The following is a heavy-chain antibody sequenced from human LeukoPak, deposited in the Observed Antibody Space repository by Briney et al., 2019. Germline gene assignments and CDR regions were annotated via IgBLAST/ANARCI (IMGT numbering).Heavy chain of an antibody. V-gene: IGHV4-34*01. CDR2: INHSGST. CDR1: GGSFSGYY. Sequence: PSETLSLTCAVYGGSFSGYYWSWIRQPPGMGLEWIGEINHSGSTNYNPSLKSRVTISVDTSKNQFSLKLSSVTAADTAVYYCARGGLIPYYFDYWGQGTLVTVSS. CDR3: ARGGLIPYYFDY. J-gene: IGHJ4*02.